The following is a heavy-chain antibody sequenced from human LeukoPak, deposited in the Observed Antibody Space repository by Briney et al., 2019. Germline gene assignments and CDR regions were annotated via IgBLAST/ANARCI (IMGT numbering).Heavy chain of an antibody. J-gene: IGHJ6*03. D-gene: IGHD2-2*01. CDR3: ARATGYCRSTSCPPYYYYYYMDV. CDR2: ISAYNGNT. Sequence: ASVRVSFKASGYTFTIYGISWGRQAPGQGGEWMGWISAYNGNTNYAQKLQGRVTITTDTSTTTAYMELRSLRSDDTAVYYCARATGYCRSTSCPPYYYYYYMDVWGKGTTVTVSS. V-gene: IGHV1-18*01. CDR1: GYTFTIYG.